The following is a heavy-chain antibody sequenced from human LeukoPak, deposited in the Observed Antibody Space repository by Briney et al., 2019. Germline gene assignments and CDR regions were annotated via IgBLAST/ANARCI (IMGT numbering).Heavy chain of an antibody. CDR2: MNHSGST. D-gene: IGHD1-26*01. CDR1: GGSFSGYY. CDR3: ARVLTRRIVGARCYFDY. J-gene: IGHJ4*02. V-gene: IGHV4-34*01. Sequence: ASETLSLTCAVYGGSFSGYYWSWIRQPPGKGLEWIGEMNHSGSTNYHPSLKSRVTISVDTSKNQFSLKLSSVTAADTAVYYCARVLTRRIVGARCYFDYWGQGTLVTVSS.